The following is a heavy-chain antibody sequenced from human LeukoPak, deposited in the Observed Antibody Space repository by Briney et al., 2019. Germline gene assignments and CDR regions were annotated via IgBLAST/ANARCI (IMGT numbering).Heavy chain of an antibody. Sequence: GGSLRLSCAASGFTFSSYGMHWVRQAPGKGLEWVAFIRYDGSNKYYADSVKGRFTISRDNSKNTLYLQMNRLRAEDTAVYYCAPRGYSSSLNYYYYYMDVWGKGTTVTVSS. CDR3: APRGYSSSLNYYYYYMDV. CDR1: GFTFSSYG. D-gene: IGHD6-13*01. CDR2: IRYDGSNK. J-gene: IGHJ6*03. V-gene: IGHV3-30*02.